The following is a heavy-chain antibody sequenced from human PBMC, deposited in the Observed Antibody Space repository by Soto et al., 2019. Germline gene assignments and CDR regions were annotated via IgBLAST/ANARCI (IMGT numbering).Heavy chain of an antibody. D-gene: IGHD1-26*01. CDR1: GGTITTGGHF. V-gene: IGHV4-31*03. CDR3: ARFVSGSYLDY. CDR2: IYYSGTT. Sequence: QVQLQESGPGLVKASQTLSLTCTVSGGTITTGGHFWSWIRQYPGKGLEWIGYIYYSGTTHYNPSLKSRVTISIDASKNQFSLNLSSVTAADTAVYYCARFVSGSYLDYWGQGTLVTVSS. J-gene: IGHJ4*02.